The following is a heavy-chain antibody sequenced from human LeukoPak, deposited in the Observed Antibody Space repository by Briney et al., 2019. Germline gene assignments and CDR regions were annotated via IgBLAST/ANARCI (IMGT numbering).Heavy chain of an antibody. CDR1: GFTFSSYFW. Sequence: GGSLRLSCAASGFTFSSYFWMHWVRQGPGKGLVWVSRIKSDGSSSTYADSVKGRFTISRDNAKNSLYLQMNTLRAEDTAVYYCVRDLDLGGYSSFEYWGQGTLVIVSS. D-gene: IGHD4-23*01. V-gene: IGHV3-74*01. CDR3: VRDLDLGGYSSFEY. CDR2: IKSDGSSS. J-gene: IGHJ4*02.